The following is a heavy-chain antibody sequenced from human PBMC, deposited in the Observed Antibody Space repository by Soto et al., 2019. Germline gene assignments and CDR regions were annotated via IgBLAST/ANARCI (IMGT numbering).Heavy chain of an antibody. CDR3: AREDSIIITAVSDF. CDR1: GFTFNNYG. J-gene: IGHJ4*02. V-gene: IGHV3-21*01. D-gene: IGHD3-16*01. CDR2: VSKSDYT. Sequence: GGSLRLSCSVSGFTFNNYGINWVRQAPGRGLEWVSSVSKSDYTYYSDSVKGRFTISRDNAKNSVSLQMNSLRVEDTAVYYCAREDSIIITAVSDFWGQGTLVTVSS.